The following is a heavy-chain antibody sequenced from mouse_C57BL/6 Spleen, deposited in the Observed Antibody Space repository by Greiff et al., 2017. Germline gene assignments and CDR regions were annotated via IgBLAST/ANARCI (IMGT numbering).Heavy chain of an antibody. Sequence: VQLQQPGAELVMPGASVKLSCKASGYTFTSYWMHWVKQRPGQGLEWIGEIDPSDSYTNYNQKFKGKSTLTVDKSSSTAYMQLSSLTSEDSAVYYCARNGDYDYWGQGTLVTVSA. V-gene: IGHV1-69*01. CDR2: IDPSDSYT. CDR1: GYTFTSYW. D-gene: IGHD2-4*01. CDR3: ARNGDYDY. J-gene: IGHJ3*01.